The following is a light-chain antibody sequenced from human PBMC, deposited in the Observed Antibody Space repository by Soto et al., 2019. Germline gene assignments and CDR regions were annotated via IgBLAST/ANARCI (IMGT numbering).Light chain of an antibody. J-gene: IGKJ4*01. CDR1: QGFGAY. V-gene: IGKV3-11*01. CDR3: QQRSNWPS. Sequence: EIVLTQSPATLSLSPGERAPLPSGPGQGFGAYLPGSQQKPGQAPRLPIYDASNRATGIPARFSGSGSGTDFTLTISSLEPEDFAVYYCQQRSNWPSFGGGTKVEIK. CDR2: DAS.